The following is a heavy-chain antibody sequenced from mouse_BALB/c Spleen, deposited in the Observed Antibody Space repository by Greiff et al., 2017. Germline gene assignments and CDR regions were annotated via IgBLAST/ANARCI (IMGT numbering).Heavy chain of an antibody. J-gene: IGHJ4*01. CDR1: GSLFGSFG. CDR3: ARGDYGSSYGYAMDY. CDR2: ISSGSSTI. V-gene: IGHV5-17*02. D-gene: IGHD1-1*01. Sequence: EVKLVESGGGLVHPGGSRNPPCPASGSLFGSFGLPWVRQAPEKGLEWVAYISSGSSTIYYADTVKGRFTISRDNPKNTLFLQMTSLRSEDTAMYYCARGDYGSSYGYAMDYWGQGTSVTVSS.